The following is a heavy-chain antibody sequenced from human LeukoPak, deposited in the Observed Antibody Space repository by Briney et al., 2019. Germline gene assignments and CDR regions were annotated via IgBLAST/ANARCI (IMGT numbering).Heavy chain of an antibody. J-gene: IGHJ4*02. CDR2: ISSSSSYT. V-gene: IGHV3-21*05. CDR1: KFTFRNYG. Sequence: GRSLRLSCAASKFTFRNYGMHWVRQAPGKGLEWVSYISSSSSYTNYADSVKGRFTISRDNAKNSLYLQMNSLRAEDTAVYYCARRRATRDFDYWGQGTLVTVSS. CDR3: ARRRATRDFDY.